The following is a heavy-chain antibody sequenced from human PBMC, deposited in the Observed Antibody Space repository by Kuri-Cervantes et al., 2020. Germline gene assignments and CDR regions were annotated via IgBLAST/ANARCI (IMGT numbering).Heavy chain of an antibody. CDR3: ARHYGSGLPLDV. CDR2: INADNGNT. V-gene: IGHV1-3*01. Sequence: ASVKVSCKSSGYTFTDYPVHWVRQAPGQRLEWMGRINADNGNTKYSQKFQDRVTITNDPSATIAYMELSSLRSEDTAVYYCARHYGSGLPLDVWGTGTTVTVSS. CDR1: GYTFTDYP. D-gene: IGHD3-10*01. J-gene: IGHJ6*04.